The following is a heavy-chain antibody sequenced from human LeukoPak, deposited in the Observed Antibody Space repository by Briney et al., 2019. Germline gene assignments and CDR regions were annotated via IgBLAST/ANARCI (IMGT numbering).Heavy chain of an antibody. CDR3: ARIRGFGADYYYYYMDV. Sequence: SETLSLTCAVYGGSFSGYYWSWIRQPPGKGLEWIGEIHHSGSTNYNPSLKSRVTISVDTSKNQSSLKLSSVTAADTAAYYCARIRGFGADYYYYYMDVWGKGTTVTVSS. J-gene: IGHJ6*03. CDR2: IHHSGST. CDR1: GGSFSGYY. V-gene: IGHV4-34*01. D-gene: IGHD3-10*01.